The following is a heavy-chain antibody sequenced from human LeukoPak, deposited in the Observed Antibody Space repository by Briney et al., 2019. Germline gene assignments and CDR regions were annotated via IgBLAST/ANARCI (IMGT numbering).Heavy chain of an antibody. Sequence: GASVKVSCKVSGYTLTELSMHWVRQAPGKGLEWMGGFDPEDGETIYAQKFQGRVTMTEDTSTDTAYMELSSLRSEDTAVYYCATSYSGRKRDAFDIWGQGTMVTVSS. CDR1: GYTLTELS. V-gene: IGHV1-24*01. CDR2: FDPEDGET. CDR3: ATSYSGRKRDAFDI. J-gene: IGHJ3*02. D-gene: IGHD1-26*01.